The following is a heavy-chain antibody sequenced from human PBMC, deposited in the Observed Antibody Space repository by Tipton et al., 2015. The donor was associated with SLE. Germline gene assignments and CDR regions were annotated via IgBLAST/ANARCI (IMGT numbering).Heavy chain of an antibody. Sequence: TLSLTCTVSGGSISSSSYYWGWIRQPPGKGLEWTGSIYYSGSTYYNPSLKSRVTISVDTSKNQFSLKLSSVTAADTAVYYCARHHGSGWLYGLDVWDQGP. CDR2: IYYSGST. J-gene: IGHJ6*02. D-gene: IGHD6-19*01. V-gene: IGHV4-39*01. CDR1: GGSISSSSYY. CDR3: ARHHGSGWLYGLDV.